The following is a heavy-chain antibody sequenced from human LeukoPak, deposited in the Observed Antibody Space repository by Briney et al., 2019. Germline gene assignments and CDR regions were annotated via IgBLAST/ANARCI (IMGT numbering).Heavy chain of an antibody. J-gene: IGHJ4*02. CDR3: ARADWYYDSSGYCGDY. CDR1: GYTFTGYY. V-gene: IGHV1-2*06. CDR2: INPNSGGT. D-gene: IGHD3-22*01. Sequence: ASVKVSCKASGYTFTGYYMHWVRQAPGQGLEWMGRINPNSGGTNYAQKFQGRVTMTRDTSISTAYMELSRLRSDDTAVYYCARADWYYDSSGYCGDYCGQGTLVTVSS.